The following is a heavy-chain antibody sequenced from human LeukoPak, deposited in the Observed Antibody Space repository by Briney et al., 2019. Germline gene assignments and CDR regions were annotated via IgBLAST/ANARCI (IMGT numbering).Heavy chain of an antibody. CDR3: ARGDYSSSWYKNFDY. J-gene: IGHJ4*02. D-gene: IGHD6-13*01. CDR2: ISYDGSNK. V-gene: IGHV3-30*03. Sequence: SGGSLRLSCAASGFTFSSYGMHWVRQAPGKGLEWVAVISYDGSNKYYADSVKGRFTISRDNSKNTLYLQMNSLRSDDTAVYYCARGDYSSSWYKNFDYWGQGTLVTVSS. CDR1: GFTFSSYG.